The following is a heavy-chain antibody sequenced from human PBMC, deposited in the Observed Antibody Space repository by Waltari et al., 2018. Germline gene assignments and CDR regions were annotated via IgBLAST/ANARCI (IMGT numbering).Heavy chain of an antibody. CDR3: ARGGSSGWYGDYYYGMDV. CDR2: IYYSGST. CDR1: GGSISSRSYY. J-gene: IGHJ6*02. D-gene: IGHD6-19*01. V-gene: IGHV4-39*07. Sequence: QLQLQESGPGLVKPSETLSLTCTVSGGSISSRSYYWGWIRQPPGKGLEWIGSIYYSGSTYYNPSLKSRVTISVDTSKNQFSLKLSSVTAADTAVYYCARGGSSGWYGDYYYGMDVWGQGTTVTVSS.